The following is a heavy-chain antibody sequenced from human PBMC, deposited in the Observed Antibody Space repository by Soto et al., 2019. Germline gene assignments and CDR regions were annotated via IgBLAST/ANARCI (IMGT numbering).Heavy chain of an antibody. Sequence: GGSLRLSCTASGFTFGDYAMSWFRQAPGKGLEWVGFIRSKAYGGTTEYAASVKGRFTISRDDSKSIAYLQMNSLKTEDTAVYYCTREQGNYIYYYYYMDVWGKGTTVTVSS. CDR2: IRSKAYGGTT. CDR1: GFTFGDYA. D-gene: IGHD4-4*01. V-gene: IGHV3-49*03. J-gene: IGHJ6*03. CDR3: TREQGNYIYYYYYMDV.